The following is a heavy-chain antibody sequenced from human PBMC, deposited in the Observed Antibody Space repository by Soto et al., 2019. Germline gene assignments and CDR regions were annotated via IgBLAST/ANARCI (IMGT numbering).Heavy chain of an antibody. Sequence: GGSQRLSCAASGFPCINAWMNWVRQAPGKGLEWVGRIKSKTDGGTTDYAAPVKGRFTISRDDSKNTLYLQMNSLKNEDTAVYYCTTQGTYYYDSSGYYNAYWGQGTLVTVSS. CDR3: TTQGTYYYDSSGYYNAY. CDR1: GFPCINAW. D-gene: IGHD3-22*01. J-gene: IGHJ4*02. CDR2: IKSKTDGGTT. V-gene: IGHV3-15*07.